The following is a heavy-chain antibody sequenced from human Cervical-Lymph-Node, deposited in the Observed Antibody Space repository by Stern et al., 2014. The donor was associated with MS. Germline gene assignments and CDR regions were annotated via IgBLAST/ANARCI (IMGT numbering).Heavy chain of an antibody. CDR2: INSDGSNT. Sequence: VQLVESGGALVQPGGSLRLSCTASGFTFSSHWMHWVRPAPGKGLVWVARINSDGSNTDYAESLRDRFTISRDNAKNTLYLQMKSLRADDTAVYFCARMKGIQLWQRYFDLWGRGTLVPVSS. J-gene: IGHJ2*01. D-gene: IGHD5-18*01. CDR1: GFTFSSHW. CDR3: ARMKGIQLWQRYFDL. V-gene: IGHV3-74*02.